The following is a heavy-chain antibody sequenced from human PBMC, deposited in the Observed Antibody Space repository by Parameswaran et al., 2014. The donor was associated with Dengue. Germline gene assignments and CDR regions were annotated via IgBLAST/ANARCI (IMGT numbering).Heavy chain of an antibody. CDR2: INAGNGNT. Sequence: WVRQAPGQRLEWMGWINAGNGNTKYSQKFQGRVTITRDTSASTAYMELSSLRSEDTAVYYCARVAAAATGDYWGQGTPGHRLL. CDR3: ARVAAAATGDY. J-gene: IGHJ4*02. V-gene: IGHV1-3*01. D-gene: IGHD6-13*01.